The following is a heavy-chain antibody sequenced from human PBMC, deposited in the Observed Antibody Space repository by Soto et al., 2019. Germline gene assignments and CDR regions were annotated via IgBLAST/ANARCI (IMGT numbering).Heavy chain of an antibody. J-gene: IGHJ6*02. CDR1: GDCISSSNYY. V-gene: IGHV4-39*01. CDR2: IYYGGTT. Sequence: PPETLSLTCTVSGDCISSSNYYWGWIRQPPGKGLEYIGSIYYGGTTYYNPSLKSRATISVDTSKHQFSLRLSSVTAADTAVYYCSKTDYYHYGMDVWGQGTTVTVSS. CDR3: SKTDYYHYGMDV.